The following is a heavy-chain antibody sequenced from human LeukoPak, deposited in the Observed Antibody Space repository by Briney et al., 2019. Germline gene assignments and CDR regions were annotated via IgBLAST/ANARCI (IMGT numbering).Heavy chain of an antibody. CDR1: GFTFSSFW. CDR2: INKDGSEK. Sequence: PGGSLRLSCEASGFTFSSFWMSWVRQAPGKGLEWVAAINKDGSEKRCVDSVEGRFTISRDNARNSVYLQMTSLGAEDTAVYYCATYTQHFGAPGGADYWGLGALVTVSS. V-gene: IGHV3-7*03. D-gene: IGHD2-8*02. CDR3: ATYTQHFGAPGGADY. J-gene: IGHJ4*02.